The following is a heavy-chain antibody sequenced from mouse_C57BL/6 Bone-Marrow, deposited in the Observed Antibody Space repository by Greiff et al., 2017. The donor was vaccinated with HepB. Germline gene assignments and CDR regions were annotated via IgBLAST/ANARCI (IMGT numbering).Heavy chain of an antibody. D-gene: IGHD2-5*01. Sequence: VQLKESGGGLVKPGGSLKLSCAASGFTFSSYAMSWVRQTPEKRLEWVATISDGGSYTYYPDNVKGRFTISRDNAKNNLYLQMSHLKSEDTAMYYCARAAYYSNYWFAYWGQGTLVTVSA. CDR2: ISDGGSYT. CDR1: GFTFSSYA. V-gene: IGHV5-4*01. J-gene: IGHJ3*01. CDR3: ARAAYYSNYWFAY.